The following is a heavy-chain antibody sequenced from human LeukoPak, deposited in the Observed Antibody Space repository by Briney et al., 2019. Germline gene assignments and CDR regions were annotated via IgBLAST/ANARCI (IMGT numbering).Heavy chain of an antibody. CDR1: GGSISSSSYY. CDR3: ARDKEYYYDSSGSKGFDP. V-gene: IGHV4-39*07. D-gene: IGHD3-22*01. Sequence: ETLSLTCTVSGGSISSSSYYWGWIRQPPGKGLEWIGSIYYSGSTYYNPSLKSRVTISVDTSKNQFSLKLSSVAAADTAVYYCARDKEYYYDSSGSKGFDPWGQGTLVTVSP. CDR2: IYYSGST. J-gene: IGHJ5*02.